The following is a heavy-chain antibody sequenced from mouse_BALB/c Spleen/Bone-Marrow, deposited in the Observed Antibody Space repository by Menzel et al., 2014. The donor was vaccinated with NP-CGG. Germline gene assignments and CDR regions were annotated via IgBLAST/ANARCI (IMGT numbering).Heavy chain of an antibody. V-gene: IGHV3-2*02. D-gene: IGHD2-4*01. CDR2: NTYSDNT. Sequence: VQLKDSGPGLVKPSQSLSLTCTVTGYSITRDYAWYWLQQFAGNKQGWMGYNTYSDNTNYKPSLKSRISITRDASKNQFFLQLNSVTTEDTATYYCARSTMRGDIDYWGQGTSVTVSS. CDR1: GYSITRDYA. J-gene: IGHJ4*01. CDR3: ARSTMRGDIDY.